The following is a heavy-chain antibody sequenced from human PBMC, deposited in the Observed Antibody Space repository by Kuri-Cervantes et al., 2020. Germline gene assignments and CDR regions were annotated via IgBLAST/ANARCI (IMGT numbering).Heavy chain of an antibody. J-gene: IGHJ4*02. CDR1: GGSISSSSYY. CDR2: IYYSGST. CDR3: ARPSSWYYFDY. Sequence: GSLRLSCAVSGGSISSSSYYWGWIRQPPGKGLEWIGSIYYSGSTYYNPSLKSRVTISVDTSKNQFSLKLSSVTAADTVVYYCARPSSWYYFDYWGQGTLVTVSS. D-gene: IGHD6-13*01. V-gene: IGHV4-39*01.